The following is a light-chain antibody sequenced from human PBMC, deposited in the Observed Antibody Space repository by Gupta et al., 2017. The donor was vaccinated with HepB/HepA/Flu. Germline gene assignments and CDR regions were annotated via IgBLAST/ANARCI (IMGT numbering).Light chain of an antibody. CDR2: GNN. Sequence: SVLTHPPSVSGAPGQSVPISCTGNRSNIGAYYDVHWYQQIPGKAPKLVINGNNNRPSGVSDRFSAARSGTSASLAITGLQTEDEADYYCQSCDRSLSGEVFGGGTKVTVL. J-gene: IGLJ3*02. V-gene: IGLV1-40*01. CDR1: RSNIGAYYD. CDR3: QSCDRSLSGEV.